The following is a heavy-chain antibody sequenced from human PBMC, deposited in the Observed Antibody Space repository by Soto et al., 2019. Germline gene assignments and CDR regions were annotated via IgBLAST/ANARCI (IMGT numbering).Heavy chain of an antibody. J-gene: IGHJ6*03. CDR1: GFTFDDYA. V-gene: IGHV3-9*01. D-gene: IGHD4-4*01. CDR3: AKDIGRGEAVTYYYYYYYMDV. Sequence: HPGGSLRLSCSASGFTFDDYAMHWVRQAPGKGLEWVSGISWNSGSIGYADSVKGRFTISRDNAKNSLYLQMNSLRAEDTALYYCAKDIGRGEAVTYYYYYYYMDVWGKGTTVTVSS. CDR2: ISWNSGSI.